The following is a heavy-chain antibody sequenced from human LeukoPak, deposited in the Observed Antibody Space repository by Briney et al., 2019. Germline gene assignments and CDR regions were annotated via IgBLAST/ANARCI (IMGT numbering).Heavy chain of an antibody. D-gene: IGHD7-27*01. J-gene: IGHJ4*02. Sequence: GGSLRLSCAASGFTFDDYAMHWVRQAPGKGLEWVSGISWNSNTLGYADSVKGRFTISRDNAENSLYLQMNSLRAEDTAVYYCASGLNGGHPDYWGQGTLVTVSS. CDR2: ISWNSNTL. V-gene: IGHV3-9*01. CDR3: ASGLNGGHPDY. CDR1: GFTFDDYA.